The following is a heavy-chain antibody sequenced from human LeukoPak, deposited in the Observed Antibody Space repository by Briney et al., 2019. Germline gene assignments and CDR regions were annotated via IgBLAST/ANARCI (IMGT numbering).Heavy chain of an antibody. CDR3: ARALGFYDILTGGNYYYYGMDV. J-gene: IGHJ6*02. CDR2: IYYSGST. Sequence: NSSETLSLTCTVSGGSISSYYWSWIRQPPGKGLEWIGYIYYSGSTNYNPSLKSRVTISVDTSKNQFSLKLSSVTAADTAVYYCARALGFYDILTGGNYYYYGMDVWGQGTTVTVSS. D-gene: IGHD3-9*01. CDR1: GGSISSYY. V-gene: IGHV4-59*01.